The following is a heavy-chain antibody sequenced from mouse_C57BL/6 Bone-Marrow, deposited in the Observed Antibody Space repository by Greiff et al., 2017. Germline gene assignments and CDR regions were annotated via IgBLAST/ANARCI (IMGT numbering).Heavy chain of an antibody. J-gene: IGHJ1*03. D-gene: IGHD1-1*01. Sequence: QVQLKQSGAELVRPGASVKLSCKASGYTFTDYYINWVKQRPGQGLEWIARIYPGSGNTYYNEKFKGKATLTAEKSSSTAYMQLSSLTSEDSAVYFCAYYYGNWYFDVWGTGTTVTVSS. V-gene: IGHV1-76*01. CDR3: AYYYGNWYFDV. CDR1: GYTFTDYY. CDR2: IYPGSGNT.